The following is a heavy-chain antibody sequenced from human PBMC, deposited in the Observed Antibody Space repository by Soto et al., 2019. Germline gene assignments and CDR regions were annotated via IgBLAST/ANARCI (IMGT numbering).Heavy chain of an antibody. V-gene: IGHV3-23*01. D-gene: IGHD3-9*01. CDR3: AKDRSVRYFDWLLAAVDY. CDR1: GFTFSSYA. CDR2: ISGSGGST. J-gene: IGHJ4*02. Sequence: GGSLRLSCAASGFTFSSYAMSWVRQAPGKGLEWVSAISGSGGSTYYADSVKGRFTISRDNSKNTLYLQMNSLRAEDTAVYYCAKDRSVRYFDWLLAAVDYWGQGTLVTVSS.